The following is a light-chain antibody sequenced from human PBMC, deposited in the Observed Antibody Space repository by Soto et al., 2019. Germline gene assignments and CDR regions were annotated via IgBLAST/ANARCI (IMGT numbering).Light chain of an antibody. CDR1: QSISSW. V-gene: IGKV1-5*01. Sequence: DIQMTQSPSTLSASVGDRVTITCRASQSISSWLAWYQQKPGKAPKLLIYDASSLESGVPSRFSGSGSGTEFTLTISSPQPDDFATYYCQQYNSYPLTFGPGTKVYIK. CDR3: QQYNSYPLT. J-gene: IGKJ3*01. CDR2: DAS.